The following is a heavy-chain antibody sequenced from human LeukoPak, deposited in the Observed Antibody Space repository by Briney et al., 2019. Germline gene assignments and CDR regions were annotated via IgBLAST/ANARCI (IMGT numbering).Heavy chain of an antibody. CDR2: IYYTGSS. CDR1: DHSISRGHY. Sequence: SETLSLTCIVSDHSISRGHYWGWIRQSPEKGLEWIGTIYYTGSSYYNPSLNSRFTISVDTSKNHFSLRLSSVTAADSAIYYCARGTGWSYYFAYWGKGTLVTVSS. V-gene: IGHV4-38-2*02. J-gene: IGHJ4*02. CDR3: ARGTGWSYYFAY. D-gene: IGHD6-19*01.